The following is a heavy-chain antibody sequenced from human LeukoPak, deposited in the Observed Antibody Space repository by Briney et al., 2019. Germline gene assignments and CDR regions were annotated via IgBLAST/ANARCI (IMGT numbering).Heavy chain of an antibody. J-gene: IGHJ4*02. D-gene: IGHD2-21*02. V-gene: IGHV3-9*01. Sequence: PGRSLRLSCAASGFTFDDYAMHWVRQAPGKGLEWVSGISWNSGSIGYADSVKGRFTISRDNAKNSLYLQMNSLRAEDTALYYCAKDIGPVVTATPGFDYWGQGTLVTVSS. CDR1: GFTFDDYA. CDR3: AKDIGPVVTATPGFDY. CDR2: ISWNSGSI.